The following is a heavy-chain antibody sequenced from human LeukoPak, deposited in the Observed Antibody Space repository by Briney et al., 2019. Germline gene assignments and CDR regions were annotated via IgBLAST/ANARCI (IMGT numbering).Heavy chain of an antibody. V-gene: IGHV1-2*02. Sequence: ASVKVSCKASGYTFTDYYLHWVRQAPGQGLEWMGWIRPDSGGTNYAQKFQGRVTMTRDTSISTAYMELSRLTSDDTAVYYCARAHVGYWGQGTLVTVSS. J-gene: IGHJ4*02. CDR1: GYTFTDYY. CDR3: ARAHVGY. CDR2: IRPDSGGT. D-gene: IGHD1-26*01.